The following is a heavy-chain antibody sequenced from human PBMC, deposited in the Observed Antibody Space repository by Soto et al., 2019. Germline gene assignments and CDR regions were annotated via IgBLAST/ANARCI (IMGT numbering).Heavy chain of an antibody. Sequence: QVQLQESGPGLVKPSETLSLTCTVSGGSISSDYWSWIRQPPGKGLEWIGYIYYSGSTNYNPSLKGRVTISVDTSKNQFSLKLSSVTAADTAVYYCASIAYCGGDCYWDAFDIWGQGTMVTVSS. V-gene: IGHV4-59*01. J-gene: IGHJ3*02. CDR1: GGSISSDY. D-gene: IGHD2-21*02. CDR3: ASIAYCGGDCYWDAFDI. CDR2: IYYSGST.